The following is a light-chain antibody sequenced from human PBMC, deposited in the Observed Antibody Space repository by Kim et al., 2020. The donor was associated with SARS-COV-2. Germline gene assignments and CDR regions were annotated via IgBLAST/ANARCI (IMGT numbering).Light chain of an antibody. CDR3: QQLKTYPQT. J-gene: IGKJ2*01. CDR1: QDINNY. CDR2: VAS. Sequence: SAPETNRVTITCPASQDINNYLAWCQQKPGKAPKLLIYVASTLQSGVPARFRGSGSGTDFTLTISSLQPEDFATYYCQQLKTYPQTFGQGTKLEI. V-gene: IGKV1-9*01.